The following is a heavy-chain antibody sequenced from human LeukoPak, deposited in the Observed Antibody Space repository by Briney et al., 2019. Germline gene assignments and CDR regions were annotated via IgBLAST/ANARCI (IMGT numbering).Heavy chain of an antibody. CDR1: GGIFSSYA. CDR3: ARDVMVRGHNWFDP. J-gene: IGHJ5*02. Sequence: SVKVSCKASGGIFSSYAISWVRQARGQGLEWMGGIIPIFGTANYAQKFQGRVTITADKSTSTAYMELSSLRSEDTAVYYCARDVMVRGHNWFDPWGQGTLVTVSS. D-gene: IGHD3-10*01. CDR2: IIPIFGTA. V-gene: IGHV1-69*06.